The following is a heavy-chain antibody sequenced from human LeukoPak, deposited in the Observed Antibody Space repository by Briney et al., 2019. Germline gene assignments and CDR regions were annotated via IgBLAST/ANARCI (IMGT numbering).Heavy chain of an antibody. Sequence: ASVKVSCKVSGYTLTELSMHWVRQAPGKGLEWMGGFDPEDGETIYAQKFQGRVTMTEDTSTDTAYMELSSLRSEDTAVYYCATSLRLATRLYYFDHWGQGTLVTVSS. V-gene: IGHV1-24*01. J-gene: IGHJ4*02. CDR3: ATSLRLATRLYYFDH. D-gene: IGHD6-19*01. CDR2: FDPEDGET. CDR1: GYTLTELS.